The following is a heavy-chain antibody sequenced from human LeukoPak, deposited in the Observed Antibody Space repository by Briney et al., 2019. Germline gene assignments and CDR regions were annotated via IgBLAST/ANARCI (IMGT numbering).Heavy chain of an antibody. CDR1: DGSVSNNNYY. J-gene: IGHJ1*01. Sequence: SETLSLTCSVSDGSVSNNNYYWGWIRQPPGKGLEWIGNMYYTGNTYYNPSLKSRVTISVDTSKNQFSLKLRSVTAADTAVYYCARLVVVAASRYFQHWGLGTLVTVSS. CDR3: ARLVVVAASRYFQH. V-gene: IGHV4-39*01. D-gene: IGHD2-15*01. CDR2: MYYTGNT.